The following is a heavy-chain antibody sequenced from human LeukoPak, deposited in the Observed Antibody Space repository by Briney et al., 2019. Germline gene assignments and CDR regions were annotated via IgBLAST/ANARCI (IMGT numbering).Heavy chain of an antibody. V-gene: IGHV3-53*01. D-gene: IGHD3-22*01. J-gene: IGHJ1*01. CDR3: ARAPARDYYDSSGFYLSSAEYFQH. CDR2: IYSGGST. CDR1: GFTVSSNY. Sequence: GGSLRLSCAASGFTVSSNYMSWVRQAPGKGLEWVSVIYSGGSTYYADSVKGRFTISRDNSKNTLYLQMNSLRAEDTAVYYCARAPARDYYDSSGFYLSSAEYFQHWGQGTLVTVSS.